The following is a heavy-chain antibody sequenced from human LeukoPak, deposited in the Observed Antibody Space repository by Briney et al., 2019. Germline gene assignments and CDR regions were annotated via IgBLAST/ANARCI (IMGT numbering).Heavy chain of an antibody. D-gene: IGHD4-17*01. CDR2: ISYDGSNK. CDR3: ARDPYGDFYFDY. CDR1: GFTFSSYA. Sequence: AGGSLRLSCAASGFTFSSYAMHWVRQAPGKGLEWVAVISYDGSNKYYADSVKGRFTISRDNSKNTLYLQMNSLRAEDTAVYYCARDPYGDFYFDYWGQGTLVTVSS. V-gene: IGHV3-30-3*01. J-gene: IGHJ4*02.